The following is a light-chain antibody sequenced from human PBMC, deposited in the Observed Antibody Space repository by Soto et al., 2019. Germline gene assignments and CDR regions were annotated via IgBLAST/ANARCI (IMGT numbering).Light chain of an antibody. CDR3: HQYNSYS. V-gene: IGKV3-11*01. CDR2: DAS. CDR1: QSVSSY. Sequence: EIVLTQSPATLSLSPGKRATQPCGASQSVSSYLAWYQQKPGQAPRLLIYDASNRATGIPARFSGSGSGTDFTLTISSLQPDDFATYYCHQYNSYSFGQGTKVDI. J-gene: IGKJ1*01.